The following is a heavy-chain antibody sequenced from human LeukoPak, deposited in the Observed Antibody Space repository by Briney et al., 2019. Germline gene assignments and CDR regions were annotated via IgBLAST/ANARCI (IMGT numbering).Heavy chain of an antibody. J-gene: IGHJ3*02. Sequence: SETLSLTCTVSGGSISSYYWSWLRQPPGEGLEWMGYIYYSGSTNYNPSLKSRVTISVDTSKNQFSLKLSSVTAADTAVYYCARGTYATSGAFDIWGQGTMVTVSS. D-gene: IGHD2-2*01. CDR3: ARGTYATSGAFDI. CDR2: IYYSGST. V-gene: IGHV4-59*01. CDR1: GGSISSYY.